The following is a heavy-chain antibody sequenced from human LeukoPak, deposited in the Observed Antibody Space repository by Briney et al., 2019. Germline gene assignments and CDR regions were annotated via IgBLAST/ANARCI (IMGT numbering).Heavy chain of an antibody. Sequence: TGGSLRLSCAAASGFTVNNYAMSWVRQAPGMGLEWVSSISSSSSYIYYADSVKGRFTISRDNAKNSLYLQMNSLRAEDTAVYYCARRAGVRGREASADYYFDYWGQGTLVTVSS. D-gene: IGHD3-10*01. J-gene: IGHJ4*02. CDR3: ARRAGVRGREASADYYFDY. CDR1: GFTVNNYA. CDR2: ISSSSSYI. V-gene: IGHV3-21*01.